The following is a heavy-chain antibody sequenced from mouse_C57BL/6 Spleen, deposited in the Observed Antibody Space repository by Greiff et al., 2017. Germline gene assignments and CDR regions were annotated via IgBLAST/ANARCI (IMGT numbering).Heavy chain of an antibody. J-gene: IGHJ2*01. CDR3: ARCPSTMITTYYFDY. V-gene: IGHV1-82*01. CDR2: IYPGDGDT. D-gene: IGHD2-4*01. CDR1: GYAFSSSW. Sequence: VQLQQSGPELVKPGASVKISCTASGYAFSSSWMNWVKQRPGKGLEWIGRIYPGDGDTNYNGKFKGKATLTADKSSSTAYMQLSSLTSEDSAVYFCARCPSTMITTYYFDYWGQGTTLTVSS.